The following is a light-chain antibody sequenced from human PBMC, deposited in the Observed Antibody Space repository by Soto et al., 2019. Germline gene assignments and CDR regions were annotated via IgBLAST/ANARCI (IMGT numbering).Light chain of an antibody. Sequence: DIQLTQSPSFLSASVGDRVTITRRASRAISSYLAWYQQRPGEAPKLLIFAASTLQGGVPSRFSGSGSGTEVTLTISSLQPEDFATYYCQQFNDYPLTFGGGTKVEIK. CDR3: QQFNDYPLT. CDR1: RAISSY. CDR2: AAS. V-gene: IGKV1-9*01. J-gene: IGKJ4*01.